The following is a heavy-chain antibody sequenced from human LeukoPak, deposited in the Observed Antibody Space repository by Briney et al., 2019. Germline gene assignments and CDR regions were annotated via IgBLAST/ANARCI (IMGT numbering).Heavy chain of an antibody. D-gene: IGHD2-15*01. Sequence: PGRSLRLSCAASGFTFNNNAMTWVRQAPGKGLEWVSAVSGRGDSTYYADSVKGRFTISRDNSKNTLYLQMNSLRAEDTAVYHCAKAPPAATNYYYGMDVWGQGTTVTVSS. CDR1: GFTFNNNA. J-gene: IGHJ6*02. CDR2: VSGRGDST. CDR3: AKAPPAATNYYYGMDV. V-gene: IGHV3-23*01.